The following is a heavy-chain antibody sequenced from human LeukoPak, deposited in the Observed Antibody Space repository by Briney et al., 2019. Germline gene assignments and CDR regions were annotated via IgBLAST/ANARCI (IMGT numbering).Heavy chain of an antibody. V-gene: IGHV1-2*02. Sequence: ASVRLSSAGSRYTSTADMLPWGREAPGQGLEWMGWINPNSGGTNYAQKFQGRVTLTRDTSISTAYMELSRLRSDDTAVYYCARGCVGYLCSCSLFGSRGQGNLGPVSS. CDR2: INPNSGGT. D-gene: IGHD2-15*01. J-gene: IGHJ1*01. CDR1: RYTSTADM. CDR3: ARGCVGYLCSCSLFGS.